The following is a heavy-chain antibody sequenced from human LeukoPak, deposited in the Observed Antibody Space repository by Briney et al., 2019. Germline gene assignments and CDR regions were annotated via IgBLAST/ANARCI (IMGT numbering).Heavy chain of an antibody. D-gene: IGHD3-16*01. CDR2: IYTSGST. CDR3: AKFGLYYNMDV. J-gene: IGHJ6*02. Sequence: PSETLSLTCTVSGGSISSYYWSWIRQPAGKGLEWIGRIYTSGSTDYNPSLKSRITMSVDTSKNQFFLSLNSVTAADTAVYYCAKFGLYYNMDVWGQGTTVTVSS. V-gene: IGHV4-4*07. CDR1: GGSISSYY.